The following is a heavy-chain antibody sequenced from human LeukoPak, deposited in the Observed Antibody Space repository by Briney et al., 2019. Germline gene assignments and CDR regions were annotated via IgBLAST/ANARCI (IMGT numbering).Heavy chain of an antibody. V-gene: IGHV3-7*01. CDR2: TNENGGAQ. Sequence: PGGSLRLSCAASGFTSSDYWMAWVRQAPGKGLEWVGNTNENGGAQFYVDSVKGRFTVTRDNAKNSVYLQMESLGVDDSGVYYRTTGGSHGHWGQGVLVTVSS. D-gene: IGHD1-26*01. CDR1: GFTSSDYW. J-gene: IGHJ4*02. CDR3: TTGGSHGH.